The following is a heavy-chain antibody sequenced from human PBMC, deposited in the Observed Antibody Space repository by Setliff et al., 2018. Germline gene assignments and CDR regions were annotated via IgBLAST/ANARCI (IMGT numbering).Heavy chain of an antibody. CDR3: ARHPHYDSSGYRDY. CDR1: GGSISSGGHY. D-gene: IGHD3-22*01. Sequence: SETLSLTCTVSGGSISSGGHYWTWIRQPAGKGLEWIGRIYYSGSTYYNPSLKSRVTISVDTSKNQFSLKLSSVTAADTAVYYCARHPHYDSSGYRDYWGQGTLVTVSS. V-gene: IGHV4-61*02. J-gene: IGHJ4*02. CDR2: IYYSGST.